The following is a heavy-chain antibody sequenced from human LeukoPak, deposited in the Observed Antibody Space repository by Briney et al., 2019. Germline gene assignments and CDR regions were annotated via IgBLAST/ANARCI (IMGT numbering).Heavy chain of an antibody. CDR3: ARDLIGYDFWSGYMDY. Sequence: ASVKVSCKASGYTFTSYGISWVRQAPGQGLEWMGWISAYNGNTIYAQKLQGRVTMTTDTSTSTAYMELRSLRSDDTAVYYCARDLIGYDFWSGYMDYWGQGTLVTVSS. CDR1: GYTFTSYG. CDR2: ISAYNGNT. D-gene: IGHD3-3*01. V-gene: IGHV1-18*01. J-gene: IGHJ4*02.